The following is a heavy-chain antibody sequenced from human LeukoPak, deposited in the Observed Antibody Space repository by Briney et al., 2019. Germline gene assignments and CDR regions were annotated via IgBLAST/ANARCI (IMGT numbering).Heavy chain of an antibody. Sequence: PGGTLRLSCAASGFSFSTYGMHWVRQAPGKGLEWVALIWNAGTNTYYADSVKGRFTISRDNSKNTLYLQMNSLRAEATAVYYCAGDTPPGGDYYFDHWGQGTLVIVSS. J-gene: IGHJ4*02. CDR2: IWNAGTNT. CDR1: GFSFSTYG. D-gene: IGHD3-16*01. V-gene: IGHV3-33*01. CDR3: AGDTPPGGDYYFDH.